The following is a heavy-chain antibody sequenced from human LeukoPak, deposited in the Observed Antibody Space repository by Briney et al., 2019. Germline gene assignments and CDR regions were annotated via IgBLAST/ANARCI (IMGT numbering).Heavy chain of an antibody. J-gene: IGHJ4*02. CDR3: ASPKYSSAWFFDY. CDR2: ISGGGGST. Sequence: GGSLRLSCAASGFTFSSYAMSWVRQAPGRGLEWVSAISGGGGSTYYADSVKGRFTISRDNSKNTLYLQMNSLRAEDTAVYYCASPKYSSAWFFDYWGQGTLVTVSS. CDR1: GFTFSSYA. D-gene: IGHD6-19*01. V-gene: IGHV3-23*01.